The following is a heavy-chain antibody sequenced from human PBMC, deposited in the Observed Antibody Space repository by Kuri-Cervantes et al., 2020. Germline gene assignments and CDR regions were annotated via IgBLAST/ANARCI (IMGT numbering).Heavy chain of an antibody. J-gene: IGHJ4*02. CDR3: VTGLGYYDFWSGSTPLDDY. CDR1: GYTFTGYY. V-gene: IGHV1-2*02. CDR2: INPNSGGT. D-gene: IGHD3-3*01. Sequence: ASVKVSCKASGYTFTGYYMHWVRQAPGQGLEWMGWINPNSGGTNYAQKFQGRVTMTRDTSISTAYMELSSLRSEDTAVYYCVTGLGYYDFWSGSTPLDDYWGQGTLVTVSS.